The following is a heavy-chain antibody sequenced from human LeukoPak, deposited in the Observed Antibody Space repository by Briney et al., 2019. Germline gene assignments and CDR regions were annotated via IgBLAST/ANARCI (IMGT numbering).Heavy chain of an antibody. CDR1: GFTFNSYS. CDR2: IGSSSGTI. Sequence: GGSLRLSCAASGFTFNSYSMNWVRQAPGKGLEWVSYIGSSSGTIYYADSVKGRFTISRDNAKNSLYLQMNSLRAEDTAVYYCARDLTAARDWFDPWGQGTLVTVSS. J-gene: IGHJ5*02. CDR3: ARDLTAARDWFDP. D-gene: IGHD6-6*01. V-gene: IGHV3-48*01.